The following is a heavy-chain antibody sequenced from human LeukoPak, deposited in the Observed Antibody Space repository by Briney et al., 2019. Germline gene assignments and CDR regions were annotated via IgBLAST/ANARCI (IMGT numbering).Heavy chain of an antibody. CDR2: IYASGSS. Sequence: KPSETLSLTCIVSGGSISSYYWSWIRQPAGKGLEWIGRIYASGSSNCNPSLKSRVTMSVDTSKNQLSLKLSYVTAADTAVYYCARSPRRDIVGATTFDYWGQGTLVTVSS. D-gene: IGHD1-26*01. CDR1: GGSISSYY. V-gene: IGHV4-4*07. CDR3: ARSPRRDIVGATTFDY. J-gene: IGHJ4*02.